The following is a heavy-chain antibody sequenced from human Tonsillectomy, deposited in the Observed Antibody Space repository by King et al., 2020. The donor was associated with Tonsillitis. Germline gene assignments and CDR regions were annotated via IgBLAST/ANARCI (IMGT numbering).Heavy chain of an antibody. CDR2: IIPMFATP. J-gene: IGHJ4*02. Sequence: VQLVESGAEVKKPGSSVKVSCKASGGTFSNDPISWGRQAPGQGLEWMGGIIPMFATPNYAQKFQGRVTITADESTNTANMELSSLRSDDTAVYYCAGVVEPYGSGGYFFGYWGQGTLVTVSS. V-gene: IGHV1-69*19. CDR3: AGVVEPYGSGGYFFGY. D-gene: IGHD3-10*01. CDR1: GGTFSNDP.